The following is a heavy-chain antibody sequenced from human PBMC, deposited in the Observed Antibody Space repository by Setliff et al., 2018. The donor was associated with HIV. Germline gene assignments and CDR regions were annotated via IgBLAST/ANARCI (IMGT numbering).Heavy chain of an antibody. Sequence: PSETLSLTCIVSGGSISSSSSYWGWIRQPPGKGLEWIGNIYYSGSTYYNPSLKGRITISVFTSSQQLSLTLTSVTPADTAAYYCARLRAAGTVHYFDPWGQGTQVTVSS. D-gene: IGHD6-13*01. CDR2: IYYSGST. J-gene: IGHJ5*02. CDR3: ARLRAAGTVHYFDP. V-gene: IGHV4-39*01. CDR1: GGSISSSSSY.